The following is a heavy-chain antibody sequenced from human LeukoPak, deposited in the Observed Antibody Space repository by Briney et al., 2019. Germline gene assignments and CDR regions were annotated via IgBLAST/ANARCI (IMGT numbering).Heavy chain of an antibody. CDR3: AREGSSYCSGDSCYGDAFDI. CDR1: GYTFTSYG. D-gene: IGHD2-15*01. CDR2: ISAYNGNT. Sequence: GASVKVSCKASGYTFTSYGISWVRQAPGQGLEWMGWISAYNGNTNYAQKLQGRVTMTTDTSTSTAYMELRSLSSDDTALYYCAREGSSYCSGDSCYGDAFDIWGQGTMVTVSS. J-gene: IGHJ3*02. V-gene: IGHV1-18*01.